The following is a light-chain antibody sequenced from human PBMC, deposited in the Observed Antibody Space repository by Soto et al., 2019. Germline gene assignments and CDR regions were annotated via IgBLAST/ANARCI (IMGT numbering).Light chain of an antibody. CDR1: QSVRNNY. Sequence: EIVLTQSPGTLSLSPGEGATLSCRANQSVRNNYLAWYQQKTGQAPSLIIYGASARATGIPDRFSGSGSGTDFTLTISGLVPEDFALYYCQQYGDSPRLTFGGGTRVEIK. J-gene: IGKJ4*01. CDR2: GAS. CDR3: QQYGDSPRLT. V-gene: IGKV3-20*01.